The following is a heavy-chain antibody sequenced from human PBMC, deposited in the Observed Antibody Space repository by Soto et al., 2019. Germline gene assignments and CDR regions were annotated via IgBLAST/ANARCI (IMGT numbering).Heavy chain of an antibody. Sequence: QVQLVQSGAEVKKPGSSVKVSCKASGGTFSSYAISWVRQAPGQGLEWMGGIIPIFGTPDYAQRFQGRVTITADESTSTLYMERSRLRSEDTAVYYCARHLGGNHYYYGMDVWGQGTTVTVSS. CDR3: ARHLGGNHYYYGMDV. D-gene: IGHD3-16*01. CDR2: IIPIFGTP. CDR1: GGTFSSYA. J-gene: IGHJ6*02. V-gene: IGHV1-69*12.